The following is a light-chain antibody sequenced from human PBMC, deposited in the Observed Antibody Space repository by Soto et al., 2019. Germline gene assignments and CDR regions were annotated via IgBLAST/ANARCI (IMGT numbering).Light chain of an antibody. CDR3: QQYDNYST. Sequence: DIQLTQAPSTLSASVGDRVTITCRASQSVSTSLAWYQQKPGEAPKLLIYKASSLESGVPSRFSGSGSGTEFTLTISSLQAADIATYFCQQYDNYSTFGQGTKVEIK. CDR1: QSVSTS. V-gene: IGKV1-5*03. J-gene: IGKJ1*01. CDR2: KAS.